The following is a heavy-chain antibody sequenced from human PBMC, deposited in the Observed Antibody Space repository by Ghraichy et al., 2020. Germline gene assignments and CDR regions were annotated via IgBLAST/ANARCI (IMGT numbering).Heavy chain of an antibody. CDR3: AKGFGTFGVAPFDY. D-gene: IGHD3-3*01. Sequence: GESLNISCAASGFTFSSYAMSWVRQAPGKGLEWVSAISGSGGSTYYADSVKGRFTISRDNSKNTLYLQMNSLRAEDTAVYYCAKGFGTFGVAPFDYWGQGTLVTVSS. V-gene: IGHV3-23*01. J-gene: IGHJ4*02. CDR2: ISGSGGST. CDR1: GFTFSSYA.